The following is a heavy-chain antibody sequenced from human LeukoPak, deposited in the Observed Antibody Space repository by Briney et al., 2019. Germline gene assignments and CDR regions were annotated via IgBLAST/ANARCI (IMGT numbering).Heavy chain of an antibody. V-gene: IGHV1-46*01. CDR2: INLSGDIT. Sequence: ASVKVSCKASVYTFTIYYIHWVRQAPDQGVERMGIINLSGDITSYPQQFQDRATMTRDNPTSTVYMELSSPRSEDTAVYYCARDYSSSWPRRYFDYWDQGTLVTVSA. D-gene: IGHD6-13*01. CDR1: VYTFTIYY. CDR3: ARDYSSSWPRRYFDY. J-gene: IGHJ4*02.